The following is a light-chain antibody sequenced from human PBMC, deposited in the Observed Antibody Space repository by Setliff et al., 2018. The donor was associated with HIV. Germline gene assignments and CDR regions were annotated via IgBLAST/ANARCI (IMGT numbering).Light chain of an antibody. J-gene: IGLJ1*01. CDR1: SSNIGAGYD. CDR2: GNN. Sequence: QSALTQPPSVSGAPGQRVTISCTGSSSNIGAGYDVHWYQQLPGTAPKLLIYGNNNRPSGVPDRFSGSKSGTSASLAITGLQAEDEADYYCQSYDSSLSGPFYVFGTGTKV. V-gene: IGLV1-40*01. CDR3: QSYDSSLSGPFYV.